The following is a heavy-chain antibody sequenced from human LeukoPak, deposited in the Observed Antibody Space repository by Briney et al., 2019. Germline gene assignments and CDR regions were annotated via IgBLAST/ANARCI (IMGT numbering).Heavy chain of an antibody. Sequence: SETLSLTCTVSGGSISSGGYYWSWIRQHPGKGLEWIGYIYYSGSTYYNPSLKSRVTISVDTSKNQFSLKLSSVTAADTAVYYCARRVVGATKDYWGQGTLVTVSS. J-gene: IGHJ4*02. CDR1: GGSISSGGYY. CDR3: ARRVVGATKDY. D-gene: IGHD1-26*01. V-gene: IGHV4-31*03. CDR2: IYYSGST.